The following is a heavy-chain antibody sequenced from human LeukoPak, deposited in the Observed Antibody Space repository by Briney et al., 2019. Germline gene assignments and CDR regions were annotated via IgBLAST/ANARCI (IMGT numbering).Heavy chain of an antibody. D-gene: IGHD3-16*01. J-gene: IGHJ3*02. V-gene: IGHV4-59*08. Sequence: ASETLSLTCTVSGGSISSYYWSWIRQPAGKGLEWIGYIFYSGSTNYNPSLKSRVTISVDTSKNQFSLKLSSVTAADTAVYYCARIGDYHAFDIWGQGTMVTVSS. CDR2: IFYSGST. CDR1: GGSISSYY. CDR3: ARIGDYHAFDI.